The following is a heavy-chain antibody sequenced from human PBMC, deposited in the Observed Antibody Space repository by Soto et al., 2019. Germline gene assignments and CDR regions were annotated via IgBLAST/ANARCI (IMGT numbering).Heavy chain of an antibody. J-gene: IGHJ6*03. Sequence: PSETLSLTCTVSGGSIRSGGCYWSWIRQHPGKGLEWIGYIYYSGSTYYNPSLKSRVTISVDTSKNQFSLKLSSVTAADTAVYYCARGIVVVPAAVNLYYYYMDVWGKGTTVTVSS. CDR1: GGSIRSGGCY. CDR3: ARGIVVVPAAVNLYYYYMDV. V-gene: IGHV4-31*03. CDR2: IYYSGST. D-gene: IGHD2-2*01.